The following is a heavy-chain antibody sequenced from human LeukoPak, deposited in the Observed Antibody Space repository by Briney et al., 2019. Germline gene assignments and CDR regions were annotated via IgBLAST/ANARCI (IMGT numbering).Heavy chain of an antibody. CDR3: TIVWVKGRFDP. CDR2: IKSKVDGGTT. V-gene: IGHV3-15*01. Sequence: PGGSLRLSCAASGFTFSDAWMSWVRQAPGKGLEWVGRIKSKVDGGTTDYAAPVKGRFTISRDDSKNTLHLQMSSLKTEDTAVYYCTIVWVKGRFDPWGQGTLVTVSS. J-gene: IGHJ5*02. CDR1: GFTFSDAW. D-gene: IGHD3-16*01.